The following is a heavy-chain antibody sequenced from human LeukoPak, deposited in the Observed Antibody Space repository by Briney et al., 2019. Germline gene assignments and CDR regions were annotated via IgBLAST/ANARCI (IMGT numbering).Heavy chain of an antibody. D-gene: IGHD3-9*01. Sequence: PGGSLRLSCAASGFTVSSNYMSWVRQAPGKGLEWVSVIYSGGSTYYADSVKGRFTISRDNSKNTLYLQMNSLRAEDTAVYYCARENGRYDILTLGHDAFDIWGQGTMVTVSS. CDR1: GFTVSSNY. J-gene: IGHJ3*02. CDR2: IYSGGST. V-gene: IGHV3-53*01. CDR3: ARENGRYDILTLGHDAFDI.